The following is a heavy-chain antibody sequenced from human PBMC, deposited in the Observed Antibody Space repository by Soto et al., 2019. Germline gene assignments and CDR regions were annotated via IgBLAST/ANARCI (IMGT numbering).Heavy chain of an antibody. V-gene: IGHV3-74*03. J-gene: IGHJ4*02. D-gene: IGHD2-2*01. CDR2: INTDGIIS. CDR1: GLTFRSYW. Sequence: EVQLVESGGGLVQPGESLRLSCAASGLTFRSYWMHWVRQAPGKGLVWVSRINTDGIISMYVDSVKVRFTISRDNAKYTLYLHMNSLRAADTAVYYCVRDMPLWRLASWGQGTLVTVSS. CDR3: VRDMPLWRLAS.